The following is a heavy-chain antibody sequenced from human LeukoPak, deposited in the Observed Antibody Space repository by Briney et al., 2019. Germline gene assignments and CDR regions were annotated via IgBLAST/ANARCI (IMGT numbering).Heavy chain of an antibody. CDR3: TRARGWYFLRFDY. CDR1: GFTFGDYA. CDR2: IRSKAYGGTT. V-gene: IGHV3-49*03. D-gene: IGHD6-19*01. J-gene: IGHJ4*02. Sequence: GGSLRLSCTASGFTFGDYAMSWFRQAPGKGLEWVGFIRSKAYGGTTEYAASVKGRFTISRDDSKSIAYLQMNSLKTEDTAVYYCTRARGWYFLRFDYWGQGTLVTVSS.